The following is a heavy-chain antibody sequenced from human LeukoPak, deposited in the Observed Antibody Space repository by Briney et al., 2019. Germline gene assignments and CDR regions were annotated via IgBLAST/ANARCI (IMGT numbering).Heavy chain of an antibody. CDR1: GGSISSYY. V-gene: IGHV4-59*01. D-gene: IGHD3-3*01. J-gene: IGHJ5*02. CDR2: IYYSGST. CDR3: ARQMAFLEWLPQLANYFDP. Sequence: SETLSLTCTVSGGSISSYYWSWIRQPPGKGLEWIGYIYYSGSTNYNPSLKSRVTISVDTSKNQFSLKLSSVTAADTAVYYCARQMAFLEWLPQLANYFDPWGQGTLVTVSS.